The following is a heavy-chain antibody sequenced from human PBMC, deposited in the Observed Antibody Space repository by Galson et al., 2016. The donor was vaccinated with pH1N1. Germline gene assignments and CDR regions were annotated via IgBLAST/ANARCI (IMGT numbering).Heavy chain of an antibody. D-gene: IGHD3-10*02. CDR2: ISGSGGYT. CDR1: GFTFSSYA. Sequence: SLRLSCAASGFTFSSYAMSWVRQAPGKGLEWVSAISGSGGYTYFADSVQSRFTISRDNSKNTLYLQMNTLRAEDTAVYYCARDNLRGSGSPDASDVWGQGTMVTVSS. J-gene: IGHJ3*01. V-gene: IGHV3-23*01. CDR3: ARDNLRGSGSPDASDV.